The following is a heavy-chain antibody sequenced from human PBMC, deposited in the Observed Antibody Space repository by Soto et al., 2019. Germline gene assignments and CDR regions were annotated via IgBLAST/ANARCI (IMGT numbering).Heavy chain of an antibody. Sequence: GGSLRLSCAASGFTFSGSAMHWVRQASGKGLEWVGRIRSKANSYATAYAASVKGRFTISRDDSKNTAYLQMNSLKTEDTAVYYCTRAPDGDYQGGGWFDPWGQGTLVTVSS. D-gene: IGHD4-17*01. CDR1: GFTFSGSA. V-gene: IGHV3-73*01. CDR3: TRAPDGDYQGGGWFDP. J-gene: IGHJ5*02. CDR2: IRSKANSYAT.